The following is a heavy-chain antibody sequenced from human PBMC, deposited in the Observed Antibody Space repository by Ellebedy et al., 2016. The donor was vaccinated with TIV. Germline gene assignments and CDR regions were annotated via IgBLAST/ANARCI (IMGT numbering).Heavy chain of an antibody. V-gene: IGHV3-74*01. CDR1: GFTFSSYW. Sequence: GESLKISXAASGFTFSSYWMHWVRQAPGKGLVWVSRINSDGSSTSYADSVKGRFTISRDNAKNTLYLQMNSLRAEDTAVYYCAGGDFEFDYWGQGTLVTVSS. D-gene: IGHD2-21*02. CDR2: INSDGSST. J-gene: IGHJ4*02. CDR3: AGGDFEFDY.